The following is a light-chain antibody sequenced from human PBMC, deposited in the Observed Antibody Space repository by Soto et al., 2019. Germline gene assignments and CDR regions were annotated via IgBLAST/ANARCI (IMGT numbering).Light chain of an antibody. Sequence: QSALTQPASVSGSPGQSITISCTGTSSDIGSYNLVSWYQHHPGEATKLRVYEASKRHSGVSNRFSGSKSGNTASLTISGLQAEDEADYYCCSYSCGTTFVFGTGTKLTVL. J-gene: IGLJ1*01. CDR3: CSYSCGTTFV. V-gene: IGLV2-23*01. CDR1: SSDIGSYNL. CDR2: EAS.